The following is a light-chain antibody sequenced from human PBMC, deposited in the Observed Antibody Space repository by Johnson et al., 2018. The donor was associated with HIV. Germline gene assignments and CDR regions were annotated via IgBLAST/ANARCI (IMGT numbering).Light chain of an antibody. CDR2: ENN. Sequence: QSVLTQPPSVSAAPGQKVTISCSGSSSNIGNNYVSWYQQLPGTAPKLLIYENNKRPSGIPDRFSGSKSGTSATLGITGLQTGDEADYSCATWDSSLSTYVFGTGTKVTVL. V-gene: IGLV1-51*02. CDR3: ATWDSSLSTYV. CDR1: SSNIGNNY. J-gene: IGLJ1*01.